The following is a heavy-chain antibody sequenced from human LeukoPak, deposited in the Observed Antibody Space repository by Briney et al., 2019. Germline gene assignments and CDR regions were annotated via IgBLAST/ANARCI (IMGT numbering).Heavy chain of an antibody. J-gene: IGHJ4*02. V-gene: IGHV3-7*01. CDR1: GFTFSSYW. CDR3: AREVVSSGWYRGTYFDY. D-gene: IGHD6-19*01. CDR2: IKHDGSEK. Sequence: GGSLQLYCAASGFTFSSYWMSWVRQAPGKGLEWVANIKHDGSEKYYVDSVKGRFTISRDNAKNSLYLQMNSLRAEDTAVYYCAREVVSSGWYRGTYFDYWGQRALVTVSS.